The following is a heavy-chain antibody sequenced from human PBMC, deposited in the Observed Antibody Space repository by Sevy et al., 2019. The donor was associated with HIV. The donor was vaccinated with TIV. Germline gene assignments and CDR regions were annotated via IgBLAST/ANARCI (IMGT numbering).Heavy chain of an antibody. J-gene: IGHJ4*02. CDR3: TRGLATADTPENYFDY. V-gene: IGHV3-49*03. D-gene: IGHD2-15*01. CDR2: ITRNSYEAYGGTT. CDR1: GFTFDDYA. Sequence: GGSLRLSCTASGFTFDDYAMSWFRQAPGKGLEWVAFITRNSYEAYGGTTEYAASVKGRFTISRDDSKSIAYLQMTSLKTEDTAVYYCTRGLATADTPENYFDYWGQGTLVTVSS.